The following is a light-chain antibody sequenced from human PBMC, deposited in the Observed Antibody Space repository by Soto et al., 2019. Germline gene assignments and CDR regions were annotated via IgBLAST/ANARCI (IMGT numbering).Light chain of an antibody. CDR2: DVS. CDR3: SSHTSTRTYV. V-gene: IGLV2-14*01. CDR1: SSDVGAYNY. J-gene: IGLJ1*01. Sequence: QSALTQPASVSGYPGQSITISCTGASSDVGAYNYVAWCQQHPGKGPKLLIYDVSNRPSGFSSRFSGSKSGNTASLTISGLRAEDDAYYFRSSHTSTRTYVFAPG.